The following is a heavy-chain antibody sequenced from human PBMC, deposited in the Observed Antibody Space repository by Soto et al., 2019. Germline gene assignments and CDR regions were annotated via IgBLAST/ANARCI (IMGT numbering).Heavy chain of an antibody. Sequence: GESLKISCKGSGYSFTSYWIGWVRQMPGKGLEWMGIIYPGDSDTRYSPSFQGQVTISADKSISTAYLQWSSLKASDTATYYCARDIGSYYDSSGSLDYWGQGTLVTVSS. CDR3: ARDIGSYYDSSGSLDY. V-gene: IGHV5-51*01. CDR2: IYPGDSDT. D-gene: IGHD3-22*01. CDR1: GYSFTSYW. J-gene: IGHJ4*02.